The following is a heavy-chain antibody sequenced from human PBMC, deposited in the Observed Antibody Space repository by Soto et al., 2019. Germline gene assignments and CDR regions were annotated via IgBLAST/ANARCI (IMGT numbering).Heavy chain of an antibody. V-gene: IGHV4-30-2*01. CDR2: IYHSGST. Sequence: SETLSLTCAVSGGSISSGCYSWSWIRQPPGKGLEWIGYIYHSGSTYYNPSLKSRVTISVDRSKNQFSLKLSSVTAADTAVYYCARAPGYSGNWFDPWGQGTLVTVS. CDR1: GGSISSGCYS. CDR3: ARAPGYSGNWFDP. D-gene: IGHD1-26*01. J-gene: IGHJ5*02.